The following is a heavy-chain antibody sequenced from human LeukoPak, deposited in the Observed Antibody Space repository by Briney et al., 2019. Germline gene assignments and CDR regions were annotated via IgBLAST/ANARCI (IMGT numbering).Heavy chain of an antibody. CDR2: IYYSGST. V-gene: IGHV4-59*01. Sequence: VXXGSXXSYYWSWVRQPPGKGLEWVGYIYYSGSTXYKPSLNRGGTISVDTSKKQFARKMRYGHGAERAVEYWXXXXXXXXGNDFRFDLWGQGTLVTVSS. J-gene: IGHJ5*02. CDR1: XGSXXSYY. D-gene: IGHD1-1*01. CDR3: XXXXXXXXGNDFRFDL.